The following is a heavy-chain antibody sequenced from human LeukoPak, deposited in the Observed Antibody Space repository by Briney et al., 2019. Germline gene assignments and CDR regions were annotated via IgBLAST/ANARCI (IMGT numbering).Heavy chain of an antibody. Sequence: ALVKVSCKASGYTFTKYAISWVRQAPGQGLEWMGWTSSYNGDTSYAQKFQGRVTMTTDTSTRNAYMELRSLRSDDTAVYYCARDFGGFGSGIPELDYWGQGTLVTVSS. CDR3: ARDFGGFGSGIPELDY. J-gene: IGHJ4*02. V-gene: IGHV1-18*01. CDR1: GYTFTKYA. D-gene: IGHD3-10*01. CDR2: TSSYNGDT.